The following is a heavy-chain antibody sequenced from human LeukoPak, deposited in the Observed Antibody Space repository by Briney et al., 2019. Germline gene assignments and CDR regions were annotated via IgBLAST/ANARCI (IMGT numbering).Heavy chain of an antibody. CDR3: AKGPREVYCSSTSCYFDL. Sequence: GGSLRLSCAASGFTFSSYVMSWVRQAPGKGLEWVSIISDSGGGTNYADSVKGRFIVSRDNSKNTLYLQMNGLRAEDTAVYYCAKGPREVYCSSTSCYFDLWGQGTLVTVSS. V-gene: IGHV3-23*01. CDR2: ISDSGGGT. D-gene: IGHD2-2*01. J-gene: IGHJ4*02. CDR1: GFTFSSYV.